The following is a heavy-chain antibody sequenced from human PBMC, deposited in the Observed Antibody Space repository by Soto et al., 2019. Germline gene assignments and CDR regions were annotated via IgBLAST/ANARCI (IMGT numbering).Heavy chain of an antibody. Sequence: GGSLRLSCAASEFTFNSYSMNWVRQAPGKGLEWVSSMSRSSRYIYYADSVKGRFTISRDNAKNSVYLQMNSLRAEDTAVYYCARDGGVAATLANYFDYWGQGTLVTVSS. J-gene: IGHJ4*02. CDR3: ARDGGVAATLANYFDY. CDR1: EFTFNSYS. D-gene: IGHD2-15*01. CDR2: MSRSSRYI. V-gene: IGHV3-21*01.